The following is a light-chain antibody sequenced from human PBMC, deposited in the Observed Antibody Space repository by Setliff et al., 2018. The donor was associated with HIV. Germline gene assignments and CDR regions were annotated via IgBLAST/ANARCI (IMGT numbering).Light chain of an antibody. Sequence: QSALTQPPSESGTPGQRVTISCSGSTSNIGSNNVVWYYQLPGTAPKLLIYRNNRRHSWVPDRFSGSKSGTSASLAISGLQSADEADYYCATWDENVNGPVFGSGTKGTVL. CDR2: RNN. J-gene: IGLJ1*01. CDR3: ATWDENVNGPV. V-gene: IGLV1-44*01. CDR1: TSNIGSNN.